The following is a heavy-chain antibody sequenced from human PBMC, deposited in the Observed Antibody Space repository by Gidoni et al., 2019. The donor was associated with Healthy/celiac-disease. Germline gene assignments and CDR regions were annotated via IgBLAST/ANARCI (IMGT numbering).Heavy chain of an antibody. CDR3: AKDCPRMVRGVGFGMDV. J-gene: IGHJ6*02. CDR1: GFTFADYA. D-gene: IGHD3-10*01. V-gene: IGHV3-9*01. Sequence: EVQLVESGGGLVQPGRSLRLPCAASGFTFADYAMHWVRQAPGKGLEWVSGISWNSGSIGYADSVKGRFTISIDNAKNSLYLQMNSLRAEDTALYYCAKDCPRMVRGVGFGMDVWGQGTTVTVSS. CDR2: ISWNSGSI.